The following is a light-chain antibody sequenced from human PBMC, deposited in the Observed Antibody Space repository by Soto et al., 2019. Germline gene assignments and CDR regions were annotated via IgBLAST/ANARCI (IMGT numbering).Light chain of an antibody. CDR1: RSDVGGYNY. J-gene: IGLJ1*01. CDR3: NAYTSKSTGV. Sequence: QSALTQPASVSGSPGQSITISCTGTRSDVGGYNYVSWYQQHPGKAPKLIIYEVSNRPSGVTNRFSGFKSGNTACLTISGRQAEDETDYYCNAYTSKSTGVFGTGTKLTVL. CDR2: EVS. V-gene: IGLV2-14*01.